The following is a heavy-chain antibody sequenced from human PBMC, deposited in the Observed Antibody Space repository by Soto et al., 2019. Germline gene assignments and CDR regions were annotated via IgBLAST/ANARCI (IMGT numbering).Heavy chain of an antibody. V-gene: IGHV3-11*04. CDR3: ARTPISIRLLSTNWFDP. CDR2: ISSSSSTI. D-gene: IGHD2-15*01. Sequence: PGGSLRLACAASGFTFSDHYMTRIRQPPGKGLEWVSYISSSSSTIYYADSVKGRFTISRDNAKNSLYLQMNSLRDEDTAVYYSARTPISIRLLSTNWFDPWGQGTLVTVSS. J-gene: IGHJ5*02. CDR1: GFTFSDHY.